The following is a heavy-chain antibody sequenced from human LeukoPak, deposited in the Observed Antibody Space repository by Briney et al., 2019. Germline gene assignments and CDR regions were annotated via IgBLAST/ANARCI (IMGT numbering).Heavy chain of an antibody. CDR1: GYTFTSYA. D-gene: IGHD3-3*01. J-gene: IGHJ4*02. CDR3: ARGVIPGIGVVIAHFDY. Sequence: GASVKVSCKASGYTFTSYAMHWVRQAPGQRLEWMGWINAGNGNTKYSQKFQGRVTITRDTSASTAYMELSSLRSEDTAVYYCARGVIPGIGVVIAHFDYWGQGTLVTVSS. CDR2: INAGNGNT. V-gene: IGHV1-3*01.